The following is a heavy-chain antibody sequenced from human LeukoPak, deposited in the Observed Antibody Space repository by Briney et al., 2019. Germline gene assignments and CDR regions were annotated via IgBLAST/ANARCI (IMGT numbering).Heavy chain of an antibody. CDR3: ARASYYGSGNWFDP. J-gene: IGHJ5*02. CDR1: GGSISSSSYY. CDR2: IYYSGST. V-gene: IGHV4-39*07. D-gene: IGHD3-10*01. Sequence: PSETLSLTCTVSGGSISSSSYYWGWIRQPPGKGLEWIGSIYYSGSTYYNPSLKSRVTISVDTSKNQFSLKLSSVTAADTAVYYCARASYYGSGNWFDPWGQGTLVTVSS.